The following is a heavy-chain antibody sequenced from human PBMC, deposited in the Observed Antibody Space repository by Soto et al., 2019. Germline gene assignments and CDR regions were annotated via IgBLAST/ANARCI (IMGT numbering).Heavy chain of an antibody. J-gene: IGHJ5*02. CDR2: VNHGGTT. D-gene: IGHD6-13*01. Sequence: SETLSVTCAVYCGSFSGYYWSWIRQPPGKGLEWIGEVNHGGTTNYNPSLKSRVTISVDTSKTQFSLRLSSVTAADTAVYYCARAHSSSWSTNWFDPWGQGTLVTVSS. V-gene: IGHV4-34*01. CDR3: ARAHSSSWSTNWFDP. CDR1: CGSFSGYY.